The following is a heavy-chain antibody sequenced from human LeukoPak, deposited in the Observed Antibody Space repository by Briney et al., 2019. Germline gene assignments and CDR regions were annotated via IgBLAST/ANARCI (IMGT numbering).Heavy chain of an antibody. Sequence: ASVKVSCKASGYTFTSYYMHWVRQAPGKGLEWMGGFDPEDGETIYVQKFQGRVTMTEDTSTDTAYMELSSLRSEDTAVYYCARGGDSSGYYFDYWGQGTLVTVSS. J-gene: IGHJ4*02. CDR2: FDPEDGET. CDR3: ARGGDSSGYYFDY. D-gene: IGHD3-22*01. V-gene: IGHV1-24*01. CDR1: GYTFTSYY.